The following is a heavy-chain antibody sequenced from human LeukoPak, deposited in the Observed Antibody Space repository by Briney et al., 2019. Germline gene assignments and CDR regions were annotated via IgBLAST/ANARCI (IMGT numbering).Heavy chain of an antibody. CDR1: GGTFSSYA. J-gene: IGHJ4*02. D-gene: IGHD2-2*01. V-gene: IGHV1-69*04. Sequence: SVKVSCKASGGTFSSYAISWVRQAPGQGLEWMGRIIPILGIANYAQKFQGRVTITADKSTSTVYMELSSLRSEDTAVYYCAKDLWTTGYCSSTSCSEPDFDYWGQGTLVTVSS. CDR3: AKDLWTTGYCSSTSCSEPDFDY. CDR2: IIPILGIA.